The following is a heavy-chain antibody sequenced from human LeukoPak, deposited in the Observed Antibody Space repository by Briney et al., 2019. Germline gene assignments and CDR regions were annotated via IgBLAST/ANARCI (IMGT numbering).Heavy chain of an antibody. D-gene: IGHD2-2*01. CDR2: IYYSGST. J-gene: IGHJ4*02. Sequence: SETLSLTCTSSGGSISSSSYYWGWLRQPPGKGLEWIGSIYYSGSTYYNPSLKSRVTISVDTSKNQFSLKLSSVTAADTAVYYCAREVPYCSSTSCYGAVDYWGQGTLVTVSS. CDR1: GGSISSSSYY. CDR3: AREVPYCSSTSCYGAVDY. V-gene: IGHV4-39*02.